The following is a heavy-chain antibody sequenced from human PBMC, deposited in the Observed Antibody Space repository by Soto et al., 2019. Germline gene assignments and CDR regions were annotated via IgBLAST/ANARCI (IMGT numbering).Heavy chain of an antibody. CDR2: IIPRFGKPA. D-gene: IGHD3-3*01. V-gene: IGHV1-69*06. J-gene: IGHJ4*02. CDR3: ARSRFLDY. CDR1: GDSFSTFA. Sequence: QVQLVQSGAEVKKPGSSVKVSCKASGDSFSTFAFSWVRQAPGQGLEWMGGIIPRFGKPANYAQKFQDRVTITADKSTTTVYIEVRSLRSEDTSVYYCARSRFLDYWGQGTPVTVSS.